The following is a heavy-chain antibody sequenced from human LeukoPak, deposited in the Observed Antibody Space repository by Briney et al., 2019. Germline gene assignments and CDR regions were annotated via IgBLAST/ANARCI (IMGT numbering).Heavy chain of an antibody. CDR2: ILYDGSNK. CDR1: GFTFSSYG. J-gene: IGHJ6*03. CDR3: AKDRYDFWSGSPMDV. D-gene: IGHD3-3*01. Sequence: GGSLRLSCAASGFTFSSYGMHWVRQAPGKGLEWVAVILYDGSNKYYADSVKGRFTISRDNSKNTLYLQMNSLRAEDTAVYYCAKDRYDFWSGSPMDVWGKGTTVTVSS. V-gene: IGHV3-30*18.